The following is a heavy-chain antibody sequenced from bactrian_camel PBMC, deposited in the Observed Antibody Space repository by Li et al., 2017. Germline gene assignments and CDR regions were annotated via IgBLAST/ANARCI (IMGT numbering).Heavy chain of an antibody. Sequence: HVQLVESGGGLVQPGGSLRISCSASGFTGETNWLYWVRQAPGKGLDWVSTINTGGATTYYADSVKGRFTISRDNTKNTLYLQMNSLKPEDTAIYYCVRDADVSNLFDDIGYWGQGTQVTVS. V-gene: IGHV3S1*01. D-gene: IGHD6*01. CDR3: VRDADVSNLFDDIGY. CDR1: GFTGETNW. CDR2: INTGGATT. J-gene: IGHJ6*01.